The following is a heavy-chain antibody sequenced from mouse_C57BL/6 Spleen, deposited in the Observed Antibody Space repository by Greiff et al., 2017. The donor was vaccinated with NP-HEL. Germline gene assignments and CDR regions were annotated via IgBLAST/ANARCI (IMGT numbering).Heavy chain of an antibody. D-gene: IGHD2-4*01. CDR3: ASSGTDDYDGGFAY. J-gene: IGHJ3*01. Sequence: QVQLQQSGAELVMPGASVKLSCKASGYTFTSYWMHWVKQRPGQGLEWIGEIDPSDSYTNYNQKFKGKSTLTVDKSSSTAYMQRSSLTSEDSAGYYCASSGTDDYDGGFAYWGQGTLVTVSA. CDR1: GYTFTSYW. CDR2: IDPSDSYT. V-gene: IGHV1-69*01.